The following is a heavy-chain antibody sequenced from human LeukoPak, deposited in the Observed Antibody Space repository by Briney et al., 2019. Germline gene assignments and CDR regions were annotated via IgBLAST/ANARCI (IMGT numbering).Heavy chain of an antibody. CDR2: IWYDGSDQ. Sequence: GGSLRLSCAASRFTFKNYGMHWVRQAPGKGLEWVAVIWYDGSDQRLIDSVKGRFTVSRDDSKNTLFLDMSNLRVEDTALYYCARDLSAAFDFWGQGVLVTVSS. CDR1: RFTFKNYG. CDR3: ARDLSAAFDF. V-gene: IGHV3-33*01. D-gene: IGHD6-19*01. J-gene: IGHJ4*02.